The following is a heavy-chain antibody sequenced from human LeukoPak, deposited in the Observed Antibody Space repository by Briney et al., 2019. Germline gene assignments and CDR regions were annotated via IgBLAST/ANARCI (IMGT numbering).Heavy chain of an antibody. CDR1: GDSVSTNNAG. Sequence: SQTLSLTCAISGDSVSTNNAGWNWIRPSPSRGLEWLGRTYYSSNWYNDYAVSVKSRITINPDTSKNQFSLQLNSVTPEDTAVYYCSRGWLQQGFDYWGQGTLVTVSS. J-gene: IGHJ4*02. V-gene: IGHV6-1*01. CDR3: SRGWLQQGFDY. CDR2: TYYSSNWYN. D-gene: IGHD5-24*01.